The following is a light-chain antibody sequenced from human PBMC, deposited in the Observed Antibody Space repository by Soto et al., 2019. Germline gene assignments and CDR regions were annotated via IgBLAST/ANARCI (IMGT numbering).Light chain of an antibody. J-gene: IGKJ4*01. Sequence: EIVLTPSPATLPLSPGEIATLSCRPSQSVSSYLALYQQKPGQAPRLLIYDASNRATGIPARFSGSGSGTDFTLTTSSLEPEDFAVYYCQQRSNWPPDTFGGGTKVDIK. CDR3: QQRSNWPPDT. CDR1: QSVSSY. V-gene: IGKV3-11*01. CDR2: DAS.